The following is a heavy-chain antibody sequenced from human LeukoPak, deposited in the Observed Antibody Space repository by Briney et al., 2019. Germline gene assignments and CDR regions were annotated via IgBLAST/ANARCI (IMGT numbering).Heavy chain of an antibody. CDR1: GFAFYNYA. V-gene: IGHV3-23*01. Sequence: HPGGSLRLSCAASGFAFYNYAMSWVRQAPGKGLEWVSSISGSGDNTYYADSVKGRVTISRDNSKNTLYLQMNTLRAEDTALYYCVKGGQCGSSSCYYYTGMDVWGQGTTVTVSS. CDR3: VKGGQCGSSSCYYYTGMDV. J-gene: IGHJ6*02. D-gene: IGHD2-2*03. CDR2: ISGSGDNT.